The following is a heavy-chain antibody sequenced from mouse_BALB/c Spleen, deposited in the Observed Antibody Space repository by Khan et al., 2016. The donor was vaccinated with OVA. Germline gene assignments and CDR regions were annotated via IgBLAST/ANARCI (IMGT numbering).Heavy chain of an antibody. D-gene: IGHD2-14*01. CDR2: INPSNGYT. Sequence: QVRLQQSGAELARPGASVKMSCKASGYTFTTYTMHWVKQRPGQGLEGIGYINPSNGYTNYNQKFKDKSTLTADKSYSTAYMQLSSLTSDYSAVXKCAREGAYSRYDGCFSYWGKGTLVTVSA. CDR3: AREGAYSRYDGCFSY. CDR1: GYTFTTYT. V-gene: IGHV1-4*01. J-gene: IGHJ3*01.